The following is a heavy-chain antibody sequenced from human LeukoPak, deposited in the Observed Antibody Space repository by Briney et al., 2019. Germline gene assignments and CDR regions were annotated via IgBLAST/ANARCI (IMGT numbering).Heavy chain of an antibody. CDR1: GFTFSRYS. V-gene: IGHV3-48*01. CDR3: ARGLFSSSSYYYYYMDV. D-gene: IGHD6-6*01. CDR2: ISSSSSTI. J-gene: IGHJ6*03. Sequence: PGGSLRLSCAASGFTFSRYSMNWVRQAPGKGLEWVSYISSSSSTIYYADSVKGRFTISRDNAKNSLYLQMNSLRAEDTAVYYCARGLFSSSSYYYYYMDVWGKGTTVTVSS.